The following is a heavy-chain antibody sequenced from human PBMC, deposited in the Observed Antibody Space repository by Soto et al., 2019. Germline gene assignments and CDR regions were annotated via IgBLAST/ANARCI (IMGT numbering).Heavy chain of an antibody. D-gene: IGHD3-16*01. CDR2: ITGSATST. V-gene: IGHV3-23*01. Sequence: QLLEPGGALVQPGGSLRLSCAVSGFTFSSYAMTWVRQAPGKGLEWVSGITGSATSTYYADSVKGRFTISRDNTNNTLYLQMNSLKVEDTALYYCVKGLTLTFFYGMDVWGQGTTVTVSS. CDR1: GFTFSSYA. J-gene: IGHJ6*02. CDR3: VKGLTLTFFYGMDV.